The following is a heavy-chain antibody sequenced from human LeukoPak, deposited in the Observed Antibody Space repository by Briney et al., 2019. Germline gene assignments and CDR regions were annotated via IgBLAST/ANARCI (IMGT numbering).Heavy chain of an antibody. D-gene: IGHD6-6*01. J-gene: IGHJ4*02. V-gene: IGHV3-48*01. Sequence: GGSLRLSXAASGFTFSSYSMNWVRQAPGKGLEWVSYISSSSSTIYYADSVKGRFTISRDNAKNSLYLQMNSLRAEDTAVYYCARFYSSSSVGFDYWGQGTLVTVSS. CDR3: ARFYSSSSVGFDY. CDR2: ISSSSSTI. CDR1: GFTFSSYS.